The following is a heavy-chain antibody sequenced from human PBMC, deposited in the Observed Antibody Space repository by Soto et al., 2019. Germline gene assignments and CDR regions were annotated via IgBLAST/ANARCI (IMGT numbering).Heavy chain of an antibody. D-gene: IGHD6-19*01. CDR3: ARDSWGYSSGWYDY. J-gene: IGHJ4*02. CDR1: GYTFTSYC. CDR2: ISGYSANT. V-gene: IGHV1-18*01. Sequence: ASVKVSCKASGYTFTSYCITWVRQAPGQGLEWMGWISGYSANTNYAQKYQGRVTMTTDTSTSTAYMELRSLTSDDTAVYYCARDSWGYSSGWYDYWGQGTLVTVSS.